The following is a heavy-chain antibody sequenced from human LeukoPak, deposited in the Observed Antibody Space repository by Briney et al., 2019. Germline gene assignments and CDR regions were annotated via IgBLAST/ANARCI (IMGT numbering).Heavy chain of an antibody. CDR1: GYTFTSYY. CDR2: INPSGGST. D-gene: IGHD1-1*01. Sequence: VTSVKVSCKASGYTFTSYYMHWVRQAPGQGLEWMGIINPSGGSTSYAQKFQGRVTTTRDTSTSTVYMELSSLRSEDTAVYYCAGMDPYNGDYWGQGTLVTVSS. CDR3: AGMDPYNGDY. V-gene: IGHV1-46*01. J-gene: IGHJ4*02.